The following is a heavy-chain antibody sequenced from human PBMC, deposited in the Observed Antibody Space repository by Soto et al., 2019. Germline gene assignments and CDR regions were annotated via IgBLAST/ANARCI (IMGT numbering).Heavy chain of an antibody. Sequence: QVQLVQSGAEVKKPGASVKVSCKASGYTFTSYGISWVRQAPGQGLEWMGWISAYNGNTNYAQKLQGRVTMTTDTSTSTAYMELRSLRSDDTAVYYCARDELGEYYYDSSGYPGLDYWGQGTLVTVSS. J-gene: IGHJ4*02. CDR2: ISAYNGNT. V-gene: IGHV1-18*04. D-gene: IGHD3-22*01. CDR1: GYTFTSYG. CDR3: ARDELGEYYYDSSGYPGLDY.